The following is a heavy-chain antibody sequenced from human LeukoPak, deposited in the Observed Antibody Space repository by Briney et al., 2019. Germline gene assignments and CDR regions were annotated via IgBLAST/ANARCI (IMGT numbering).Heavy chain of an antibody. CDR1: GFIFSNYW. Sequence: GGSLRLSCAASGFIFSNYWMSWVRQAPGKGLEWVANIKQDGSEKYYVDSVKGRFTISRDNAKNSLYLQMNSLRAEDTAVYYCARDSEGYFDWLLNGAFDIWGQGTMVTVSS. D-gene: IGHD3-9*01. CDR2: IKQDGSEK. CDR3: ARDSEGYFDWLLNGAFDI. J-gene: IGHJ3*02. V-gene: IGHV3-7*01.